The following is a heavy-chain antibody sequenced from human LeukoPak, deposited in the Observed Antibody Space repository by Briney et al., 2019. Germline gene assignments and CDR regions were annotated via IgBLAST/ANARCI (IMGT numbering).Heavy chain of an antibody. CDR3: ARISHFDWFFDY. CDR1: GFSLTTGGMR. CDR2: IDRDDDK. J-gene: IGHJ4*02. Sequence: SGPTLVNPTQTLTLTCTFSGFSLTTGGMRVNWIRQPPGKALEWLARIDRDDDKFYSTSLRTRLTISKDTSENQVVLTMTNMDPVDTATYYCARISHFDWFFDYWGQGILVTVSS. D-gene: IGHD3-9*01. V-gene: IGHV2-70*04.